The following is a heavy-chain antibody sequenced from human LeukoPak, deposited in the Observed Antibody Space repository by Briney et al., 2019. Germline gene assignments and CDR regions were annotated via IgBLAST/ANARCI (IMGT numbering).Heavy chain of an antibody. Sequence: GGSLRLSCAASGFTFSSYSMNWVRQAPGKGLEWVSSISSSSSYIYYADSVKGRFTISRDNAKNSLYLQMNSPRAEDTAVYYCARGLYGGNSAEEFDYWGQGTLVTVSS. CDR3: ARGLYGGNSAEEFDY. CDR2: ISSSSSYI. V-gene: IGHV3-21*01. J-gene: IGHJ4*02. CDR1: GFTFSSYS. D-gene: IGHD4-23*01.